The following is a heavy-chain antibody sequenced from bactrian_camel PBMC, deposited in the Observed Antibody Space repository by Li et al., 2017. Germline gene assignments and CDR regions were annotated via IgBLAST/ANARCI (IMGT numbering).Heavy chain of an antibody. J-gene: IGHJ6*01. CDR3: AADSRGDGNWLLMTQSFDS. D-gene: IGHD7*01. Sequence: EVQLVESGGGSVQAGMSPTLSCVASGFADSNYCLGWFRQLPGKEREAVAAMSASNGRTYYGASAKGRFTISRDNAKSTHYLQMNDLEPEDTAMYFCAADSRGDGNWLLMTQSFDSWGQGTQVTVS. CDR1: GFADSNYC. CDR2: MSASNGRT. V-gene: IGHV3S59*01.